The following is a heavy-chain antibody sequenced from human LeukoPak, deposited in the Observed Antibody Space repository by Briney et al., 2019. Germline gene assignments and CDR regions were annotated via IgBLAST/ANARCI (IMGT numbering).Heavy chain of an antibody. CDR1: GGSISSYY. CDR3: ARDRVGATID. D-gene: IGHD1-26*01. V-gene: IGHV4-59*01. Sequence: SETLSLTCTVSGGSISSYYWSWIRQPPGKGLEWIGYIYYSGSTNYNPSLKSRVTISVDTSKNQFSLKLSSVTATDTAVYYCARDRVGATIDWGQGTLVTVSS. CDR2: IYYSGST. J-gene: IGHJ4*02.